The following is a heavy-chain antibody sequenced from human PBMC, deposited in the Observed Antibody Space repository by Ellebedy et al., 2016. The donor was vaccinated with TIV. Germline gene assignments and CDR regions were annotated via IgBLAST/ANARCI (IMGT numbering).Heavy chain of an antibody. CDR2: NSDDGRTK. Sequence: GESLKISCAASGFTFSRYWMHWVRQAPGEGLTWVSRNSDDGRTKDYADFVKGRFTIFRNNAKDTLYLQMNSLGADDTAVYYCARVYDSSDYGCSSIMGYWGQGTLVTVSS. CDR3: ARVYDSSDYGCSSIMGY. D-gene: IGHD3-22*01. CDR1: GFTFSRYW. V-gene: IGHV3-74*01. J-gene: IGHJ4*02.